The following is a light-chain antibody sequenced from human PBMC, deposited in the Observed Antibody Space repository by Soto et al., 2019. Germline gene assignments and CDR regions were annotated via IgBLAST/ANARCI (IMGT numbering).Light chain of an antibody. CDR1: QTVSNNY. CDR2: GTS. Sequence: ETVLTQSPGSLSLSLGDRSTLSCGASQTVSNNYLAWYQQKPGQAPXLXXYGTSNRATGIPDRFSGSGSGTDFTLTISSLEPEDFAVYYCQQRSNWPPITFGQGTRLEIK. CDR3: QQRSNWPPIT. V-gene: IGKV3D-20*02. J-gene: IGKJ5*01.